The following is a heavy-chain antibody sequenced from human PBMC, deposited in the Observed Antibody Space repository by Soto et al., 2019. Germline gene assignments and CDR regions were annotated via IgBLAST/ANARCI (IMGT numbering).Heavy chain of an antibody. Sequence: GASVKVSCKASGGTFSSYAISWVRQAPGQGLEWMGGIIPIFGTANYAQKFQGRVTITADESTSTAYMELSSLRSEDTAVYYCARDQEYSSSPRLFDPWGQGTLVTVSS. J-gene: IGHJ5*02. CDR2: IIPIFGTA. CDR1: GGTFSSYA. D-gene: IGHD6-6*01. V-gene: IGHV1-69*13. CDR3: ARDQEYSSSPRLFDP.